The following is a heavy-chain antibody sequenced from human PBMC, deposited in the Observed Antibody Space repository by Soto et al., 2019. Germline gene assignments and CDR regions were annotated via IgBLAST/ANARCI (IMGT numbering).Heavy chain of an antibody. Sequence: QVQLVESGGGVAQPGRSLRLSCAASGFTFSTYGMHWVRQAPGKGLEWVAVISYDGSNKYYADSVKGRFTISRDNSKNTLYLQMSSLRAEDTAVYYCAKGFSYSVFDYWGQGTLVTVSS. J-gene: IGHJ4*02. D-gene: IGHD5-18*01. CDR3: AKGFSYSVFDY. V-gene: IGHV3-30*18. CDR2: ISYDGSNK. CDR1: GFTFSTYG.